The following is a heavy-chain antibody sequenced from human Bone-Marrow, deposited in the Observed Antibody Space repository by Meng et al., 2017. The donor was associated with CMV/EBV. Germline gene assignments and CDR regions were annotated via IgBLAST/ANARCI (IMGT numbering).Heavy chain of an antibody. CDR1: CGSISSSSYY. Sequence: SETLSLTCTVSCGSISSSSYYWGWIRQPPGKGLEWIGSIYYSGSTYYNPTLKSRVTMSVDTSQNQFSLKLSSVTAADTAGYYGAWPANPGNYYVWGQGTLVTVSS. CDR2: IYYSGST. J-gene: IGHJ4*02. V-gene: IGHV4-39*01. CDR3: AWPANPGNYYV. D-gene: IGHD1-26*01.